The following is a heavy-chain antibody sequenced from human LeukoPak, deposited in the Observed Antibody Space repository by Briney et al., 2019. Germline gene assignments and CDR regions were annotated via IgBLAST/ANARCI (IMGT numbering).Heavy chain of an antibody. V-gene: IGHV5-10-1*01. Sequence: GESLRISCNGSGYSFTSYWISWVRQMPGKGLEWMGRIDPSDSYTNYSPSFQGHVTISADKSISTAYLQWSSLRASDTAMYYCATAPYPYFDYWGQGTLVTVSS. CDR2: IDPSDSYT. CDR1: GYSFTSYW. J-gene: IGHJ4*02. CDR3: ATAPYPYFDY.